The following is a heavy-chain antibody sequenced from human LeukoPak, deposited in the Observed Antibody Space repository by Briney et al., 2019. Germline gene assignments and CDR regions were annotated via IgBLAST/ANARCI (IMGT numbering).Heavy chain of an antibody. CDR3: ARGRGGYSGYDYNWFDP. J-gene: IGHJ5*02. CDR1: GGSFSGYY. V-gene: IGHV4-34*01. CDR2: ISHSGST. D-gene: IGHD5-12*01. Sequence: SETLSLTCAVYGGSFSGYYWSWIRQPPGKGLEWIGEISHSGSTNYNPSLKSRATISVDTSKNQFSLKLSSVTAADTAVYYCARGRGGYSGYDYNWFDPWGQGTLVTVSS.